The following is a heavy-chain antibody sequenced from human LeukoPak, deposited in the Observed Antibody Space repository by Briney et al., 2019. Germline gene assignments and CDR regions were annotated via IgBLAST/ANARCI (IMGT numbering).Heavy chain of an antibody. CDR1: GYTFTGYD. V-gene: IGHV1-18*04. CDR2: INPNSGDT. CDR3: ARDRGDIDE. D-gene: IGHD3-10*01. Sequence: ASVKVSCKASGYTFTGYDIHWMRQAPGQGLEWMGWINPNSGDTNYGQKLQGRVTMTTDTSTSTAYMELRSLRSDDTAVYYCARDRGDIDEWGQGTLVTVSS. J-gene: IGHJ4*02.